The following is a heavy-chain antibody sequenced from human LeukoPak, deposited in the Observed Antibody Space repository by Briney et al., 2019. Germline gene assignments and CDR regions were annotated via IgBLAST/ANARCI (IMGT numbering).Heavy chain of an antibody. CDR3: ASSAPEYSSSSIDY. CDR2: IYHSGST. J-gene: IGHJ4*02. V-gene: IGHV4-34*01. Sequence: TSETLSLTCAVYGGSFSNYYWSWIRQPPGKGLEWIGEIYHSGSTNYNPSLKSRVTISVDTSKNHFSLKLNSTIAADTAVYYCASSAPEYSSSSIDYWGQGTLVTVSS. D-gene: IGHD6-6*01. CDR1: GGSFSNYY.